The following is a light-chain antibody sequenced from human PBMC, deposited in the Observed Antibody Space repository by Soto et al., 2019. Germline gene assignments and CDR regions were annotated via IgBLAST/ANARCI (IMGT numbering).Light chain of an antibody. CDR3: QQYGGSPWT. CDR2: GAS. V-gene: IGKV3-20*01. Sequence: EIVLTHSPGTLSLSPGERATLSCRASQSVSNSYLAWYQQKPGQAPRLLIYGASSRATGIPDRFSGSGSGTDFALTISRLEPEDFAVYHCQQYGGSPWTFGQGTKVDIK. J-gene: IGKJ1*01. CDR1: QSVSNSY.